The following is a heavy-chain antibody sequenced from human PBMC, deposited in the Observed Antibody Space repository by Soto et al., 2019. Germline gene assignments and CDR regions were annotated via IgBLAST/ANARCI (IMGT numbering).Heavy chain of an antibody. Sequence: GASVKVSCKASGGTFSSYAISWVRQAPGQGLEWMGGIIPIFGTANYAQKFQGRVTITADESTSTAYMELSSLRSEDTAVYYCARGGYSGSYPLFDYWGQGTLVTVSS. J-gene: IGHJ4*02. V-gene: IGHV1-69*13. CDR3: ARGGYSGSYPLFDY. CDR2: IIPIFGTA. D-gene: IGHD1-26*01. CDR1: GGTFSSYA.